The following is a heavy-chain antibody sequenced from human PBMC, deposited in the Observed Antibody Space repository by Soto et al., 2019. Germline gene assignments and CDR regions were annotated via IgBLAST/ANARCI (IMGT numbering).Heavy chain of an antibody. D-gene: IGHD5-18*01. CDR3: ARAGYSYGYGGGMDV. V-gene: IGHV4-30-4*01. Sequence: SETLSLTCTVSGGSISSGDYYWSWILQPPGKGLEWIGYIYYSGSNYYNPSLKSRVTISVDTSKNQFSLKLSYVTAADTAVYYCARAGYSYGYGGGMDVWGQGTTVTVSS. J-gene: IGHJ6*02. CDR2: IYYSGSN. CDR1: GGSISSGDYY.